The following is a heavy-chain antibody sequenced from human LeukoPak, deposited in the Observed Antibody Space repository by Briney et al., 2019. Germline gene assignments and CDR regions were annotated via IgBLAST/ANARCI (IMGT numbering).Heavy chain of an antibody. CDR2: INQDGSEK. CDR1: GFTFSSYG. J-gene: IGHJ4*02. Sequence: GGSLRLSCAASGFTFSSYGMHWVRQAPGKGLEWVANINQDGSEKYYVDSVKGRFTISRDNAKNSLYLQMNSLRAEDTAVYYCARRSYGDYWGQGTLVTVSS. V-gene: IGHV3-7*05. D-gene: IGHD5-18*01. CDR3: ARRSYGDY.